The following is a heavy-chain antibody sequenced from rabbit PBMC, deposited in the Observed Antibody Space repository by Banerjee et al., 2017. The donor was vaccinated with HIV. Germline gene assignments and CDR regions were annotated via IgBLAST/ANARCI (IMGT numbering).Heavy chain of an antibody. Sequence: EESGGGLVQPEGSLTLTCKASGFDFSSNAMCWVRQAPGKGLEWIGCIYNADGNTYYASWVNGRFTISKTSSTTVTLQMTSLTAADTATYFCARSYADDADISLNLWGPGTLVTVS. CDR1: GFDFSSNA. CDR2: IYNADGNT. J-gene: IGHJ4*01. V-gene: IGHV1S47*01. CDR3: ARSYADDADISLNL. D-gene: IGHD6-1*01.